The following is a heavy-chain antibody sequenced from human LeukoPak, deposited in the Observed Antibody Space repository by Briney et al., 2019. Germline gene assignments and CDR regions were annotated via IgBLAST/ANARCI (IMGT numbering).Heavy chain of an antibody. CDR1: GYTFTGYY. V-gene: IGHV1-2*02. CDR2: IKPNSGAT. CDR3: AKDLVSSRSDLLTGYYNTYFDP. J-gene: IGHJ5*02. D-gene: IGHD3-9*01. Sequence: ASVKVSCKASGYTFTGYYIHWVRQAPGQGLEWMGWIKPNSGATDYAQKFQGRVTMTRDTSMRTAYMELSRLRSDDTAIYYCAKDLVSSRSDLLTGYYNTYFDPWGQGTLVTVSS.